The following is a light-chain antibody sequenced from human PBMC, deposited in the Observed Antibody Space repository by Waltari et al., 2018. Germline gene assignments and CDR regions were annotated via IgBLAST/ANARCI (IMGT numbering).Light chain of an antibody. CDR3: QKYVSLLAT. CDR1: DSVGIY. J-gene: IGKJ1*01. V-gene: IGKV3-20*01. CDR2: HAS. Sequence: ETVLTQSPGTLSLSPGERATLSCKASDSVGIYLAWYQQKPGQAPRLLIYHASRRATGIPDRFSGSGSGTDFSLTISSLEPEDFAVYYCQKYVSLLATFGQGTKVEI.